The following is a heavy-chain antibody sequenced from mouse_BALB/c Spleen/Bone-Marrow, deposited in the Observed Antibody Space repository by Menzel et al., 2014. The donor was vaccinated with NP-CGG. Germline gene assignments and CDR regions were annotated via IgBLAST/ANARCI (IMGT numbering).Heavy chain of an antibody. CDR3: ARGGNFAAMDY. J-gene: IGHJ4*01. V-gene: IGHV1S81*02. Sequence: QVQLQQSGDELVKPGASVKLSCKASGFTFTSYWIHWVKQRPGQGPEWIGEINPSNGRTNYNEKFKSKATLTEDKSSSTAYMQLSSLTSEDSAVYFCARGGNFAAMDYWGQGTSVTVSS. CDR2: INPSNGRT. D-gene: IGHD2-1*01. CDR1: GFTFTSYW.